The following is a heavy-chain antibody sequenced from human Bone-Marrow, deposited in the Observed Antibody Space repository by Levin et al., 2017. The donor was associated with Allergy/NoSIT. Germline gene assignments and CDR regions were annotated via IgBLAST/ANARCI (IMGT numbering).Heavy chain of an antibody. D-gene: IGHD4-17*01. CDR2: VNPNTGNT. CDR3: ARAYGAETLQD. J-gene: IGHJ1*01. CDR1: GYTFSSYD. V-gene: IGHV1-8*01. Sequence: EASVKVSCKASGYTFSSYDIHWVRQATGQGLEWMGWVNPNTGNTGYAQKFQGRVTMTRTNSIRTAYMELSSLRSDDTAVYYCARAYGAETLQDWGQGTLVTVSS.